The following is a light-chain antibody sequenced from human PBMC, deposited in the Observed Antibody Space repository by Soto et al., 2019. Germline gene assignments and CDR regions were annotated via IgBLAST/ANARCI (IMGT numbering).Light chain of an antibody. CDR1: SSDVGGYNY. V-gene: IGLV2-8*01. CDR3: CSYAGSHTFV. CDR2: EVS. J-gene: IGLJ1*01. Sequence: QTALTQPPSTSGSPGQSVTISCTGTSSDVGGYNYVSWYQQHPGKAPKLMVYEVSKRPSGVPDRFSGSKSGNTASLTVSRLQAEDEADYFCCSYAGSHTFVFGTGTKVTVL.